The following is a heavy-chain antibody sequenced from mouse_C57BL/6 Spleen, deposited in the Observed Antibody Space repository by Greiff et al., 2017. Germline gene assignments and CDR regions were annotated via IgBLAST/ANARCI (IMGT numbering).Heavy chain of an antibody. CDR3: ARGAGTYWFAY. CDR1: GYTFTSYW. J-gene: IGHJ3*01. V-gene: IGHV1-7*01. Sequence: QVQLQQSGAALAKPGASVKLSCQASGYTFTSYWMHWVNQRPGQGLEWIGYINPSSGYTKYNQKFKDKATLTADKSSSTAYMQLSSLTYEDSAVYYCARGAGTYWFAYWGQGTLVTVSA. D-gene: IGHD4-1*01. CDR2: INPSSGYT.